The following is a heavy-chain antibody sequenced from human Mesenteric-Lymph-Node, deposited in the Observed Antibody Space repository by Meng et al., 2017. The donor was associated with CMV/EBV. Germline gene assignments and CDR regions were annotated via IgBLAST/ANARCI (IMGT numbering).Heavy chain of an antibody. V-gene: IGHV3-7*01. D-gene: IGHD2-2*01. J-gene: IGHJ4*02. CDR3: ARDGRDSQYAYFDY. CDR2: IKQDGSEK. Sequence: ETLSLTCTVSGGSVSSGSYYWSWVRQAPGKGLEWVANIKQDGSEKYYVDSVKGRFTVSRDNAKNSLYLEMDNLGAEDTALYYCARDGRDSQYAYFDYWGQGALVTVSS. CDR1: GGSVSSGSYY.